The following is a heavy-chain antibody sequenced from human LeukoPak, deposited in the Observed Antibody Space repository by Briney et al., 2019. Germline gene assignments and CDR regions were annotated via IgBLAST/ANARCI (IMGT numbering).Heavy chain of an antibody. J-gene: IGHJ4*01. V-gene: IGHV2-5*02. D-gene: IGHD2-2*01. Sequence: SGPTPVKPTQTLTLTCTFSWFSLSTNGVGVGWIRQPPGKALEWLALIYWDDDKRYSPSLKSRLTITKDTSNNQVVLTMTNMDPVDTATYYCAHESVTSCWFDYWGHGTLVTVSS. CDR3: AHESVTSCWFDY. CDR2: IYWDDDK. CDR1: WFSLSTNGVG.